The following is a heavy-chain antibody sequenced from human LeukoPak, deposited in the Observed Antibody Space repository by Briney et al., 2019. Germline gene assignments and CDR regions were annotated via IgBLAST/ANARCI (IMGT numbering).Heavy chain of an antibody. CDR1: GFTFSNTN. V-gene: IGHV3-21*06. CDR3: ARVVNGYVDY. CDR2: ISASSNYI. D-gene: IGHD2-8*01. Sequence: KPGGSLRLSCAASGFTFSNTNMNWVRQAPGKGLKWVSFISASSNYIYYADSVKGRFTISRDNAQNSLYLQMNSLRAEDTAVYFCARVVNGYVDYWGRGTLVTVSS. J-gene: IGHJ4*02.